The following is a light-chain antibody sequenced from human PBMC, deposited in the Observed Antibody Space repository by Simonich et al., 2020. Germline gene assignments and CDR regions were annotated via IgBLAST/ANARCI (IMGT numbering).Light chain of an antibody. V-gene: IGKV4-1*01. Sequence: DIVMTQSPDSLAVSLGERATINCKSSQSVLYSSNNKNYFAWYQQKPGKPPKLLIYWASTRESGVPDRFSGSGSWTDFTLTISSLQAEDVAVYYCQQYYSTPLTFGGGTKVEIK. CDR3: QQYYSTPLT. CDR1: QSVLYSSNNKNY. CDR2: WAS. J-gene: IGKJ4*01.